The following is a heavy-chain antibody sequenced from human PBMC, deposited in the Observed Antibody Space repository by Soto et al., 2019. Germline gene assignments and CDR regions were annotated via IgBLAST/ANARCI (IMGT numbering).Heavy chain of an antibody. Sequence: PSETLSLTCTVSGYSISTAYYWVWIRQPPGKGLEWIGSIHHSDSTYYNPSLKSRVTMSLDTSKNQFSLNLSSVTAADTAVYYCAPPGSTFNHWGQGTLVTVSS. CDR1: GYSISTAYY. V-gene: IGHV4-38-2*02. CDR3: APPGSTFNH. J-gene: IGHJ4*02. D-gene: IGHD3-10*01. CDR2: IHHSDST.